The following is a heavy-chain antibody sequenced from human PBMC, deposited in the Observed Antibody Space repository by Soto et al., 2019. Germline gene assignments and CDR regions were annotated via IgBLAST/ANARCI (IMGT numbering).Heavy chain of an antibody. V-gene: IGHV3-23*01. D-gene: IGHD2-15*01. CDR2: FSGGGGST. CDR1: GFTFGSYD. J-gene: IGHJ4*02. CDR3: AKDRRGGYCSGGRGYTPDY. Sequence: EVQLLESGGGLVQPGGSLRLSCATSGFTFGSYDMSWVRQAPGKGLEWVSTFSGGGGSTYYADSVKGRFTISRDNSKNTVYLQMNSLRAEDTAVYYCAKDRRGGYCSGGRGYTPDYWGQGPLVTVSS.